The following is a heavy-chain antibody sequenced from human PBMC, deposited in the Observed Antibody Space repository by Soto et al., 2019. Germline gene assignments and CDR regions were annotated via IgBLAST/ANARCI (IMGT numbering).Heavy chain of an antibody. CDR3: ARDSATVISIDVWYFDL. Sequence: QVQLVQSGAEVKKPGASVKVSCKASGYTFTGYYMHWVRQAPGQGLEWMGWINPNSGGTNYAQKLQGRVHLTTDTSISTAYMELSRLRSDDTDVYDCARDSATVISIDVWYFDLWGRGTLVTVSS. CDR2: INPNSGGT. V-gene: IGHV1-2*02. D-gene: IGHD4-17*01. CDR1: GYTFTGYY. J-gene: IGHJ2*01.